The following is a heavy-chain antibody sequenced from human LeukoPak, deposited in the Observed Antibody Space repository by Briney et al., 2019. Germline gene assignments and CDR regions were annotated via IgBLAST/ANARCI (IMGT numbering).Heavy chain of an antibody. CDR1: GGSFSGYY. Sequence: SETLSLTCAVYGGSFSGYYWSWIRQPPGKGLGWIGEINHSGSTNCNPSLKSRVTISVDTSKNQFSLKLSSVTAADTAVYYCARGHGDYYDSSGYYSPFDYWGQGTLVTVSS. V-gene: IGHV4-34*01. CDR2: INHSGST. J-gene: IGHJ4*02. D-gene: IGHD3-22*01. CDR3: ARGHGDYYDSSGYYSPFDY.